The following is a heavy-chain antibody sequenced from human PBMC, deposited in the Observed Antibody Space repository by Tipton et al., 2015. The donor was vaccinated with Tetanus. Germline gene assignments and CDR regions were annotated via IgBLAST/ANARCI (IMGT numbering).Heavy chain of an antibody. Sequence: TLSLTCTVSGDSITSFYWSWIRQPPGKGLEWIGYIFYGGTTNYNPSLKSRVTISLDTSKNQFSLRLRSVAAADTAVYYCARGGRDAYNNPLGAFDVWGRGTTVTVSS. CDR1: GDSITSFY. J-gene: IGHJ3*01. D-gene: IGHD5-24*01. V-gene: IGHV4-59*03. CDR3: ARGGRDAYNNPLGAFDV. CDR2: IFYGGTT.